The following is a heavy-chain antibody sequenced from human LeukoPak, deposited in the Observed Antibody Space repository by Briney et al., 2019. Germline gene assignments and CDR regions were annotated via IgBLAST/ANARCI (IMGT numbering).Heavy chain of an antibody. D-gene: IGHD3-22*01. J-gene: IGHJ4*02. Sequence: SETLSLTCAVYGGFFSGYYWSWIRQPPGKGLEWIGEINHSGSTNYNPSLRSRVTISVDTSKNQFSLKLSSVTAADTAVYYCATGITMIVVVNYWGQGTLVTVSS. V-gene: IGHV4-34*01. CDR3: ATGITMIVVVNY. CDR1: GGFFSGYY. CDR2: INHSGST.